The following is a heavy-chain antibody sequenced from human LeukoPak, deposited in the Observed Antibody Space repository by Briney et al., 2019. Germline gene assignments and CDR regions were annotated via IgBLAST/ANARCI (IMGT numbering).Heavy chain of an antibody. CDR3: ARSILRYYYNASGYYPYYFDY. J-gene: IGHJ4*02. CDR1: GVSFSGYY. CDR2: INHSGST. Sequence: PSETLSLTCAVYGVSFSGYYWSWIRLPPGKGLEWIGEINHSGSTNNNPSLNSRVTISVDTSKNQFSLRLSSVTAADTAVYYCARSILRYYYNASGYYPYYFDYWGQGVLVTVSS. V-gene: IGHV4-34*01. D-gene: IGHD3-22*01.